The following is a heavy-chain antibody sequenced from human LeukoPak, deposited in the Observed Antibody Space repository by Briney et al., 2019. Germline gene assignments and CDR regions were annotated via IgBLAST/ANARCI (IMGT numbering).Heavy chain of an antibody. D-gene: IGHD6-19*01. V-gene: IGHV4-39*07. CDR2: TYYSGST. Sequence: SETLSLTCTVSGGSISSSSYYWGWIRQPPGKGLEWIGSTYYSGSTYYNPSLKSRVTISVDTSKNQFSLKLSSVTAADTAVYYCARDRASVAGYFDYWGQGTLVTVSS. J-gene: IGHJ4*02. CDR3: ARDRASVAGYFDY. CDR1: GGSISSSSYY.